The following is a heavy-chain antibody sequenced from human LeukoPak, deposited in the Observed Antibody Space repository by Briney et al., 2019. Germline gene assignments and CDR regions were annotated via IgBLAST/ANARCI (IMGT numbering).Heavy chain of an antibody. CDR1: GYSISSGYY. CDR3: ARRRSYYYGSGRYYYYYMDV. D-gene: IGHD3-10*01. V-gene: IGHV4-38-2*02. J-gene: IGHJ6*03. CDR2: IYHSGST. Sequence: SETLSHTCTASGYSISSGYYWGWIRQPPGKGLEWIGSIYHSGSTNYNPSLKSRVTISVDTSKNQFSLKLSSVTAADTAVYYCARRRSYYYGSGRYYYYYMDVWGKGTTVTISS.